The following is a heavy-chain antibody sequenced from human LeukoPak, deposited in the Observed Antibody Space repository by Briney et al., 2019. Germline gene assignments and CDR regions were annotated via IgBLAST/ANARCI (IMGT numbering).Heavy chain of an antibody. CDR3: VSNGYYSIDY. J-gene: IGHJ4*02. D-gene: IGHD3-22*01. CDR1: GVSMRSNW. Sequence: SETLSLTCAVSGVSMRSNWWSWVRQSPGKGLEWIGEIYHSGSTNYNPSLKSRVDIAVDQSRSQFSLKLRSVTAADAAVYYCVSNGYYSIDYWGQGTLVTVSS. V-gene: IGHV4-4*02. CDR2: IYHSGST.